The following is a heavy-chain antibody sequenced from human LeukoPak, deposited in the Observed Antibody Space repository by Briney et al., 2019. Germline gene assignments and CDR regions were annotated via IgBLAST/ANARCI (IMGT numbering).Heavy chain of an antibody. Sequence: SETLSLTCTVTGGSVNSGSHYWSWIRQPPGKGLEWIGNIYHSGSTDYNPSLTSRLTISIDTSKNQFSLRLTSVTAADTAVYYCARELIDWNDYDYWGQGTLVTVSS. CDR2: IYHSGST. D-gene: IGHD1-1*01. CDR3: ARELIDWNDYDY. J-gene: IGHJ4*02. CDR1: GGSVNSGSHY. V-gene: IGHV4-61*01.